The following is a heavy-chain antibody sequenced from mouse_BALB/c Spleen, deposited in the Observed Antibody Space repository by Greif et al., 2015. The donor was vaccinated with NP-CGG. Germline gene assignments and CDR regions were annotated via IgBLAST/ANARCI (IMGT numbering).Heavy chain of an antibody. J-gene: IGHJ4*01. CDR3: AREGNDYDGDAMDY. Sequence: DVKLVESGGGLVQPGGSRKLSCAASGFTFSSFGMHWVRQAPEKGLEWVAYISSGSSTIYYADTVKGRFTISRDNPMNTLFLQMTRLRSEDTAMYYCAREGNDYDGDAMDYWGQGTSVTVSS. CDR1: GFTFSSFG. CDR2: ISSGSSTI. D-gene: IGHD2-4*01. V-gene: IGHV5-17*02.